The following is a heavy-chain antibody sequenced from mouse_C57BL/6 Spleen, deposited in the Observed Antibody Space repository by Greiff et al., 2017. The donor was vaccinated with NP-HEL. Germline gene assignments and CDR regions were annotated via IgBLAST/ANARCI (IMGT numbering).Heavy chain of an antibody. CDR1: GFTFSDYG. V-gene: IGHV5-15*01. CDR2: ISNLAYSI. Sequence: EVQLVESGGGLVQPGGSLKLSCAASGFTFSDYGMAWVRQAPRKGPEWVAFISNLAYSIYYADTVTGRFTIARENAKNTPYLEMSSLRSEDTAMYYCARRYGSSDWYLDVWGTGTTVTVSS. D-gene: IGHD1-1*01. CDR3: ARRYGSSDWYLDV. J-gene: IGHJ1*03.